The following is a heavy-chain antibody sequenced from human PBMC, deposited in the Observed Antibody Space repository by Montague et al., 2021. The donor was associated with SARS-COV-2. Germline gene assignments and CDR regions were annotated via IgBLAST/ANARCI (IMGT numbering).Heavy chain of an antibody. CDR2: ISGSGGNT. CDR1: GFTFSSYA. V-gene: IGHV3-23*01. CDR3: AKDTGRRNYFDY. D-gene: IGHD4-11*01. J-gene: IGHJ4*02. Sequence: LRLSCAASGFTFSSYAMSWVRQAPGKGLEWVSAISGSGGNTYXADSVKGRFTISRDNSKNTLYVQMNRLRAEDTAVYYCAKDTGRRNYFDYWAREPWSPSPQ.